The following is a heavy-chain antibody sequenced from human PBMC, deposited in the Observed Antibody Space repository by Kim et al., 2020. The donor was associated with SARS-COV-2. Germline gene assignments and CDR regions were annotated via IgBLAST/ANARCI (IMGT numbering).Heavy chain of an antibody. J-gene: IGHJ5*01. V-gene: IGHV3-9*01. D-gene: IGHD6-6*01. CDR1: GFTFDDYG. CDR2: INWNSQFI. CDR3: VKGFEAGSSSPFES. Sequence: GGSLRLSCVASGFTFDDYGMHWVRQVPEKGLQWVAGINWNSQFIGYADSVRGRFTISRDNARNSLFLQMDRLRPEDTAFYYCVKGFEAGSSSPFESWGQGTQVIVSS.